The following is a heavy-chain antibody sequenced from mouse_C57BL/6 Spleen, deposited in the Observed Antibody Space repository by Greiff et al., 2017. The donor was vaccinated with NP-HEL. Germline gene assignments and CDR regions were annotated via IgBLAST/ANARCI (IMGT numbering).Heavy chain of an antibody. CDR3: GRKVYGSRIFDY. CDR2: IYPSSGGT. CDR1: GYTFTGYY. D-gene: IGHD1-1*01. V-gene: IGHV1-55*01. Sequence: VQLQQPGPELVKPGASVKMSCKASGYTFTGYYINWVKQRPGQGLEWIGDIYPSSGGTTYNEKFKSKATLTVDTSSSTAYMQLSSLTSEDSAVYYCGRKVYGSRIFDYWGQGTTVTVSS. J-gene: IGHJ2*01.